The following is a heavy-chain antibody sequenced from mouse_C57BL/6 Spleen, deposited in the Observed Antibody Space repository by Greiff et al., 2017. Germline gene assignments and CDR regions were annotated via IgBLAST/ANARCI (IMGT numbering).Heavy chain of an antibody. J-gene: IGHJ2*01. V-gene: IGHV1-43*01. CDR3: ARRRGNSGFDY. CDR2: INPSTGGT. Sequence: VQLQQSGPELVKPGASVKISCKASGYSFTGYYMHWVKQSSEKSLEWIGEINPSTGGTSYNQKFKGKATLTVDKSSSTAYMQLKSLTSEDSAVYYCARRRGNSGFDYWGQGTTLTVSS. CDR1: GYSFTGYY. D-gene: IGHD2-1*01.